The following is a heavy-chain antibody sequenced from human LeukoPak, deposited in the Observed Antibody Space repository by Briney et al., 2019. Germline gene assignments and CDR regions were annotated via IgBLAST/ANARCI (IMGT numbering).Heavy chain of an antibody. CDR3: SKDVSLYGDYVFDY. D-gene: IGHD4-17*01. J-gene: IGHJ4*02. CDR1: GFTFDDYD. Sequence: PGRSLRLSCAASGFTFDDYDMHWVRQAPGKGLEWVSGISWNSGSIGYADSVKGRFTISRDNAKNSLYLQMNSLRAEDTALYYCSKDVSLYGDYVFDYWDQGTLVTVSS. V-gene: IGHV3-9*01. CDR2: ISWNSGSI.